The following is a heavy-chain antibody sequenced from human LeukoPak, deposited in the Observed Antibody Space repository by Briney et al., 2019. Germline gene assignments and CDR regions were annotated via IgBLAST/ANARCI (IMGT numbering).Heavy chain of an antibody. Sequence: SVKVSCKASGGTFSSYAISWVRQAPGQGHEWMGGIIPIFGTANYAQKFQGRVTITADKSTSTAYMELSSLRSEDTAVYYCASRVGNYYDSSGYPNWGQGTLVTVSS. CDR1: GGTFSSYA. J-gene: IGHJ4*02. CDR3: ASRVGNYYDSSGYPN. V-gene: IGHV1-69*06. CDR2: IIPIFGTA. D-gene: IGHD3-22*01.